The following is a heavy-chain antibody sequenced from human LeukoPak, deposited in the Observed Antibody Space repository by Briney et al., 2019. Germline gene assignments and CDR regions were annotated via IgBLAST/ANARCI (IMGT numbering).Heavy chain of an antibody. CDR1: GYTFTSYD. D-gene: IGHD6-19*01. CDR3: ARSYKKSSGCGY. V-gene: IGHV1-8*01. Sequence: ASVKVSCKASGYTFTSYDINWVRQATGQGLEWMGWMNPNSGNTGYAQKFQGRVTMTRNTSISTAYMELSSLRSEDTAVYYCARSYKKSSGCGYWGQGTLVTVSS. CDR2: MNPNSGNT. J-gene: IGHJ4*02.